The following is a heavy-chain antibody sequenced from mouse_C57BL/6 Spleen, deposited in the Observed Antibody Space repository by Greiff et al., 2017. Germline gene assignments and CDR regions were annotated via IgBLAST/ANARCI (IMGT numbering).Heavy chain of an antibody. CDR2: IHPNSGST. CDR3: ARTGELISYYFDY. V-gene: IGHV1-64*01. Sequence: QVQLQQPGAELVKPGASVKLSCKASGYTFTSYWMHWVKQRPGQGLEWIGMIHPNSGSTNYNEKFKSKATLTVDKSSSTAYMQLSSLTSEDSAVYYCARTGELISYYFDYWGQGTTLTVSS. J-gene: IGHJ2*01. CDR1: GYTFTSYW.